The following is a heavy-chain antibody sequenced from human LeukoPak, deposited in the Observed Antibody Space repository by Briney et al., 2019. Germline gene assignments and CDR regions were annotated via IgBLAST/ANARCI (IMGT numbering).Heavy chain of an antibody. D-gene: IGHD3-10*01. CDR3: AKDFGSGSYGRTAGFSMFDY. J-gene: IGHJ4*02. V-gene: IGHV3-9*01. CDR1: VFWFDDYA. Sequence: PGGSLRLSCADSVFWFDDYAMHWVRPAPGKGLEWVSGISWNSGTLAYADSVKARFTISRDNAKNSLYLQMNSLRAEDTALYYSAKDFGSGSYGRTAGFSMFDYWGQGTLVTVSS. CDR2: ISWNSGTL.